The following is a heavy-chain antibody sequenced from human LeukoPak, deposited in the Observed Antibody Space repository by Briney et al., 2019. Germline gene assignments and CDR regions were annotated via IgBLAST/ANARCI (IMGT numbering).Heavy chain of an antibody. CDR3: ARAGYTISSYRFDY. J-gene: IGHJ4*02. V-gene: IGHV4-4*07. CDR1: GGSINSYW. Sequence: SETLSLTCSVSGGSINSYWWSWIRQPARKGLEFIGRIYTTGMTNYNPSLKSRVSMSVDTSKNKFSLELRSVTAADTAVYFCARAGYTISSYRFDYWGQGALVTVSS. CDR2: IYTTGMT. D-gene: IGHD3-16*02.